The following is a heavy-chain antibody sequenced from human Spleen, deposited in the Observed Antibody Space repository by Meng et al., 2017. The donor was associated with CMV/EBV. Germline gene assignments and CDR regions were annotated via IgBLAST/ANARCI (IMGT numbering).Heavy chain of an antibody. CDR2: INPYTGTT. J-gene: IGHJ4*02. CDR3: ARDVTDSGSCGY. D-gene: IGHD3-22*01. Sequence: CSASGSIFRHYGIRCVRPAPGQWLAWMGWINPYTGTTHRDQQFQGRVTMTTDTSTSTAYMELRSLRSDDTAVYFCARDVTDSGSCGYWGQGTLVTVSS. V-gene: IGHV1-18*01. CDR1: GSIFRHYG.